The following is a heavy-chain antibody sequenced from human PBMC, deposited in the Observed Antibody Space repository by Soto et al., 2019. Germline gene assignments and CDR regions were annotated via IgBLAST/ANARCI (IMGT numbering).Heavy chain of an antibody. J-gene: IGHJ6*02. Sequence: GGSLRLSCAASGFTFSSYGMHWVRQALGKGLEWVAVISYDGSNKYYADSVKGRFTISRDNSKNTLYLQMNSLRAEDTAVYYCAKDLAARPTITVYYYYYGMDVWGQGTSVTVSS. CDR2: ISYDGSNK. V-gene: IGHV3-30*18. D-gene: IGHD6-6*01. CDR3: AKDLAARPTITVYYYYYGMDV. CDR1: GFTFSSYG.